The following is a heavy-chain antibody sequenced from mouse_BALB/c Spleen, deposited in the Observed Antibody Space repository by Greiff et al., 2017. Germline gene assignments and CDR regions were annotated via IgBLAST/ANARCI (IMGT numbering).Heavy chain of an antibody. CDR3: ARTDYGSLQYYAMDY. J-gene: IGHJ4*01. V-gene: IGHV2-6-7*01. CDR1: GFSLTGYG. Sequence: VQLQQSGPGLVAPSQSLSITCTVSGFSLTGYGVNWVRQPPGKGLEWLGMIWGDGSTDYNSALKSRLSISKDNSKSQVFLKMNRLQTDDTARYYCARTDYGSLQYYAMDYWGQGTSVTVSS. CDR2: IWGDGST. D-gene: IGHD1-1*01.